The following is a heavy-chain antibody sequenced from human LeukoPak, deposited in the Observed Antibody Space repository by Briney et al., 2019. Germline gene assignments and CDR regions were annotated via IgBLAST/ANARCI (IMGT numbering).Heavy chain of an antibody. CDR3: AKDLYGDYDFDC. CDR2: ITSSGST. J-gene: IGHJ4*02. V-gene: IGHV3-23*01. D-gene: IGHD4-17*01. Sequence: TGASLRLSCAASGFTFNNYAMNWVRQAPGKELEWVSVITSSGSTYYADSVKGRFTISRDNSKNTLYLQMNSLRAEDTAIYYCAKDLYGDYDFDCWGRGTLVTVSS. CDR1: GFTFNNYA.